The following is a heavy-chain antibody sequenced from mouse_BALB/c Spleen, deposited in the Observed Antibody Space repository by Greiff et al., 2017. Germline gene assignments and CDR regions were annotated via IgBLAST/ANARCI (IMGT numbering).Heavy chain of an antibody. J-gene: IGHJ3*01. CDR2: IDPSNGNT. V-gene: IGHV14-3*02. CDR1: GFNIQDTY. CDR3: EELQGFAY. Sequence: EVQLQQSGAELVMPGASVKLSRTAFGFNIQDTYMHWVKQRPEQGLEGIGRIDPSNGNTKYDPKFQGKATITANTSSNTAYLQLSSLASEGTAVYCCEELQGFAYWGQGTLVTVSA. D-gene: IGHD1-1*01.